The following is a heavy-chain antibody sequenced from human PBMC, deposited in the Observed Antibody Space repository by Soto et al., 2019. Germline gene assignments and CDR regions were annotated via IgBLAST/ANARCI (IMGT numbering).Heavy chain of an antibody. V-gene: IGHV3-74*01. CDR2: IDHDGPT. D-gene: IGHD1-26*01. CDR1: GFTFSNYW. CDR3: VRDSDGDY. J-gene: IGHJ4*02. Sequence: EVQLVESGGGLVQPGGSLRLSCAGSGFTFSNYWMHWVRQAPGKGLEWVSRIDHDGPTDYADSVRGRFTSSRDNAENTLYRQMIRQSPEDTAVYYCVRDSDGDYRGQGTVVTVSS.